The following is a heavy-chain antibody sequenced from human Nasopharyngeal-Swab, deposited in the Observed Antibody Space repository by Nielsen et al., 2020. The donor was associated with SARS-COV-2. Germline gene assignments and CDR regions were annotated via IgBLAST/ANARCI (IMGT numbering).Heavy chain of an antibody. CDR3: ARVGTYYYDSSGHLNYYYYYYMDV. Sequence: WIRQHPGKGLEWIGYIYYSGSTNYNPSLKSRVTISVDTSKNQFSLKLSPVTAADTAVYYCARVGTYYYDSSGHLNYYYYYYMDVWGKGTTVTVSS. J-gene: IGHJ6*03. D-gene: IGHD3-22*01. V-gene: IGHV4-59*01. CDR2: IYYSGST.